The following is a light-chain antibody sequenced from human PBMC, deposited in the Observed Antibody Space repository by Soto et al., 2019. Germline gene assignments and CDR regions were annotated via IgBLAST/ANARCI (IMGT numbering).Light chain of an antibody. Sequence: DIQMTQSPSTLSASVGDRVTITCRSSQSISFWLAWYQQKPGKAPKLLIYDASTLYSGVPSRFSGSRSGTEFTLTISSLQPDDSASYYCQQYNSFAPYSFGQGTKLEI. CDR1: QSISFW. J-gene: IGKJ2*03. CDR3: QQYNSFAPYS. V-gene: IGKV1-5*01. CDR2: DAS.